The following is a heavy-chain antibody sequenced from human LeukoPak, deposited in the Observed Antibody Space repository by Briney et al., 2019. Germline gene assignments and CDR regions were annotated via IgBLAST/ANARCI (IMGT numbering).Heavy chain of an antibody. CDR2: TWYDGTNK. Sequence: PGGSLRLSCAASGFTFSSYVMHWVREAPGKGLVWVAVTWYDGTNKYFADSVRGRFSISRDNSKNTLYLQMNSLRAEDTAVYYCARGDRSSWFNFDYWGQGTLVTVSS. V-gene: IGHV3-33*01. CDR3: ARGDRSSWFNFDY. CDR1: GFTFSSYV. D-gene: IGHD6-13*01. J-gene: IGHJ4*02.